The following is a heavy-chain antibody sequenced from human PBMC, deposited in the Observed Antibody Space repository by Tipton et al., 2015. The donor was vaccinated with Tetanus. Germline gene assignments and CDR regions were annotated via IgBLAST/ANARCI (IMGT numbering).Heavy chain of an antibody. CDR1: GFTFSDYY. CDR2: ISAASTYK. J-gene: IGHJ4*02. D-gene: IGHD6-19*01. Sequence: SLRLSCAASGFTFSDYYMSWIRQAPGKGLEWVSYISAASTYKYSAESLRGRFTISRDNAKNSLYLQMNSLRVDDTAVYYCARESLHSSAWYGGSLDSWGQGTLVTVSS. CDR3: ARESLHSSAWYGGSLDS. V-gene: IGHV3-11*05.